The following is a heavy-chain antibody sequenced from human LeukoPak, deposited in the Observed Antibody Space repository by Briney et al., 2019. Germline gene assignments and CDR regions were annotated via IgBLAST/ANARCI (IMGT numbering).Heavy chain of an antibody. CDR1: GYTFTSYY. D-gene: IGHD2-2*01. Sequence: ASVKVSCKASGYTFTSYYMHWVRQAPGQGLEWMGWINPNSGGTNYAQKFQGRVTMTRDASISTAYMELSRLRSDDTAVYYCAREVVVVPAAMAFDYWGQGTLVTVSS. CDR2: INPNSGGT. J-gene: IGHJ4*02. CDR3: AREVVVVPAAMAFDY. V-gene: IGHV1-2*02.